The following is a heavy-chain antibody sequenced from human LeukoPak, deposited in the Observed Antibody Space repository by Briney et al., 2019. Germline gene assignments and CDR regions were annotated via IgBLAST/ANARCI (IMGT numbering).Heavy chain of an antibody. J-gene: IGHJ4*02. D-gene: IGHD6-13*01. CDR2: ISGSGGST. CDR3: AKGGGSGYSSSWSDY. Sequence: GGSLRLSCAASGFTFSSYAMSWVRQAPGKGLEWVSAISGSGGSTYYADSVKGRFTISRDNSKNTLYLQMNSLRAEDTAVYYCAKGGGSGYSSSWSDYWGQGTLVTVSS. CDR1: GFTFSSYA. V-gene: IGHV3-23*01.